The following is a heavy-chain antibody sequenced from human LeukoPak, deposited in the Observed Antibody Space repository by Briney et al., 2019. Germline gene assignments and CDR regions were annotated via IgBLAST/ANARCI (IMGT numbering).Heavy chain of an antibody. J-gene: IGHJ4*02. CDR1: GFTFSSYW. CDR2: LNSDGSST. CDR3: ATIPGGYGGNY. D-gene: IGHD4-23*01. Sequence: GGSLRLSCAASGFTFSSYWMHWVRQAPGKGLVWVSRLNSDGSSTTYADSVKGRFTISRDNSKNTLYLQMNSLRAEDTAVYYCATIPGGYGGNYWGQGTLVTVSS. V-gene: IGHV3-74*01.